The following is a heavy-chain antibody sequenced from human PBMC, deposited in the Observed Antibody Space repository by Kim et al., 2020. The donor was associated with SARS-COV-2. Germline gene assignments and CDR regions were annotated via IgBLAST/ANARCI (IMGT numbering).Heavy chain of an antibody. J-gene: IGHJ2*01. V-gene: IGHV4-34*01. Sequence: SYDTPLKSQVTKSGDTSKSQFALKMSSVTAADTAVYYCARGVLQAYYFDLWGRGTLVSVSS. D-gene: IGHD4-4*01. CDR3: ARGVLQAYYFDL.